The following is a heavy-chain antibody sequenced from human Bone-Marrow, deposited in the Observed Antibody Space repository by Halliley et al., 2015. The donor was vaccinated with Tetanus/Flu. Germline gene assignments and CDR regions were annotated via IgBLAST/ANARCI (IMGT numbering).Heavy chain of an antibody. D-gene: IGHD3-10*02. V-gene: IGHV4-59*01. CDR1: GASISSYY. CDR2: ISYSGNT. J-gene: IGHJ1*01. CDR3: ARVMLDEPAEYFQH. Sequence: LRLSCTVSGASISSYYWTWIRQPPGRGLEWIGYISYSGNTNYNPSLKSRGTISLDTSKNQFSLRVRSVTAADTAVYYCARVMLDEPAEYFQHWGPGTLVTVSS.